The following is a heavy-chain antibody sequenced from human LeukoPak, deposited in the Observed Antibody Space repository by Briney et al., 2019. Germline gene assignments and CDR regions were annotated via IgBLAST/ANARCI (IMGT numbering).Heavy chain of an antibody. CDR1: GFTFSSYA. J-gene: IGHJ4*02. Sequence: SGGSLRLSCAASGFTFSSYAMHWVRQAPGKGLEWVAVISYDGSNKYYADSVKGRFTISRDNSKNTLYLQMNSLRAEDTAVYYCAKVQGSRYYDSSGLIDYWGQGTLVTVSS. CDR3: AKVQGSRYYDSSGLIDY. V-gene: IGHV3-30-3*01. D-gene: IGHD3-22*01. CDR2: ISYDGSNK.